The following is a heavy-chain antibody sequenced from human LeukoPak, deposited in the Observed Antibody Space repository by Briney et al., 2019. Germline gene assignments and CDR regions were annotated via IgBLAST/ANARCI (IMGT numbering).Heavy chain of an antibody. D-gene: IGHD2-15*01. CDR2: IRYDGSNK. V-gene: IGHV3-30*02. CDR1: GFTFSSYG. J-gene: IGHJ4*02. Sequence: GGSLRLSCAASGFTFSSYGMHWVRQAPGKGLEWVAFIRYDGSNKYYADSVKGRFTISRDNSKNTLYLQMNSPRAEDTAVYYCAREPGVYCSGGSCYPFDYWGQGTLVTVSS. CDR3: AREPGVYCSGGSCYPFDY.